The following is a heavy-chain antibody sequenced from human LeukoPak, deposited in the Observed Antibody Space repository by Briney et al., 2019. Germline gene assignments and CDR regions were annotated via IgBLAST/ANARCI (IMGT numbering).Heavy chain of an antibody. D-gene: IGHD3-10*01. CDR2: INPNSGGT. Sequence: ASVKVSCKASGYTFTGYYMQWVRQAPGQGLEWMGRINPNSGGTNYAQKFQGRVTMTRDTSISTAYMELSRLRSDDTAGYYCARSDYGSGSYSHWGQGTLVPVSS. J-gene: IGHJ4*02. CDR3: ARSDYGSGSYSH. V-gene: IGHV1-2*06. CDR1: GYTFTGYY.